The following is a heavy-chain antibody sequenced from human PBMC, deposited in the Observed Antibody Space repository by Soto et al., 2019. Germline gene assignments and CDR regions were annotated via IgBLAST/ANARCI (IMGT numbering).Heavy chain of an antibody. CDR3: AKGTTVTAWRYRDL. D-gene: IGHD4-17*01. CDR2: ISYDGGYE. Sequence: QEQLVESGGGVVQPGKSLRLSCAASRFAFSSYAMHWVRQAPGKGLEWLAVISYDGGYENYADAVKGRFTVSRDNSKNTLWLQINSLRPEDTALYYCAKGTTVTAWRYRDLWGEGTLVTVSS. V-gene: IGHV3-30*18. J-gene: IGHJ2*01. CDR1: RFAFSSYA.